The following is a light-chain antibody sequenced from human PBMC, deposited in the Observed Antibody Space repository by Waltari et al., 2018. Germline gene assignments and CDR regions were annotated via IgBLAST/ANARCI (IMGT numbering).Light chain of an antibody. J-gene: IGKJ1*01. CDR2: WAS. V-gene: IGKV4-1*01. CDR1: QSVISSFNNKNY. CDR3: QQYSATPPT. Sequence: DIVMTQSPDSLAVSLGERATINCKSSQSVISSFNNKNYLTWFQQKAGEPPKLLIYWASTRESGVPDRFSGSGSGTGFTLTISGLQAEDVAVYYCQQYSATPPTFGQGTKVEIK.